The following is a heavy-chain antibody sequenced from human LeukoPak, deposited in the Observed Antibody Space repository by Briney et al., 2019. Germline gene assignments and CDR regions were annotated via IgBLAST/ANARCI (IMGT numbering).Heavy chain of an antibody. V-gene: IGHV1-18*01. CDR3: ARWEDGYWVRRFDY. Sequence: ASVKVSCKASGGTFSSYAISWVRQAPGQGLEWMGWISAYNGNTNYAQKLQGRVTMTTDTSTSTAYMELRSLRSADTAVYYCARWEDGYWVRRFDYWGQGSLVTVSS. CDR1: GGTFSSYA. J-gene: IGHJ4*02. D-gene: IGHD3-22*01. CDR2: ISAYNGNT.